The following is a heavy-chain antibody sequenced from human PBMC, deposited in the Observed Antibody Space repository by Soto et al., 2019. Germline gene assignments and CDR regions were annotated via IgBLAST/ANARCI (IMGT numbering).Heavy chain of an antibody. CDR2: VHFTGST. Sequence: QVQLQESGPGLVKPSETLSLTCTVSGGFISTYHWTWIRQSPGKGLEWIGSVHFTGSTNYSPSLTSRVTISVDTSKNQFSLRLSSVTAADTAVYYCARAPFGPYDSSGYYDCWGQGTLVTVSS. J-gene: IGHJ4*02. CDR1: GGFISTYH. D-gene: IGHD3-22*01. CDR3: ARAPFGPYDSSGYYDC. V-gene: IGHV4-59*01.